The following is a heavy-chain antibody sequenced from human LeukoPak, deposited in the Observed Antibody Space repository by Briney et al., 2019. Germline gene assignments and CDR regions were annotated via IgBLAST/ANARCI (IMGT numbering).Heavy chain of an antibody. Sequence: GGSLRLSCADSGFTFSGYWMNWVRQAPGKGLEWVANINQNGGEKYYVDSVKGRFTISRDNAKNSLYLQMNNLRAEDTAVYYCARDVGYFRFDYWGQGTLVTVSS. CDR3: ARDVGYFRFDY. CDR1: GFTFSGYW. CDR2: INQNGGEK. V-gene: IGHV3-7*01. J-gene: IGHJ4*02. D-gene: IGHD5-18*01.